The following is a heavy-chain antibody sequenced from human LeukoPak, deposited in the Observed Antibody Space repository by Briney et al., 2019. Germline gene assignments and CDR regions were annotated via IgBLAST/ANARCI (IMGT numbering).Heavy chain of an antibody. V-gene: IGHV3-23*01. CDR1: GFSFNNYA. Sequence: PGGSLRLSCVASGFSFNNYAMNWVRQAPGKGLEWVSLIIGSSGSTFYADSVKGRFTISRDKSKNTLYLQMNSLRADDTAVYYCAKGAYDYIEMAYFDYWGQGSLVTVSS. CDR2: IIGSSGST. J-gene: IGHJ4*02. CDR3: AKGAYDYIEMAYFDY. D-gene: IGHD5-12*01.